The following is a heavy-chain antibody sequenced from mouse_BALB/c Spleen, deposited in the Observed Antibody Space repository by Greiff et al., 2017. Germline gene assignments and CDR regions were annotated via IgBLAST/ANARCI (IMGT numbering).Heavy chain of an antibody. CDR3: TREDITTATYAMDY. V-gene: IGHV1-15*01. CDR1: GYTFTDYE. D-gene: IGHD1-2*01. CDR2: IDPETGGT. Sequence: VQLKQSGAELVRPGASVTLSCKASGYTFTDYEMHWVKQTPVHGLEWIGAIDPETGGTAYNQKFKGKATLTADKSSSTAYMELRSLTSEDSAVYYCTREDITTATYAMDYWGQGTSVTVSS. J-gene: IGHJ4*01.